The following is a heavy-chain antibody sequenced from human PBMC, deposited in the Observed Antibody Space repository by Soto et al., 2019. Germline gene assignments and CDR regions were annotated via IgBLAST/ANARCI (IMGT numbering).Heavy chain of an antibody. CDR3: ARGANLSYYDSSGYYWY. CDR1: GGSFSGYY. Sequence: SETLSLTCAVYGGSFSGYYWSWIRQPPGKGLEWIGEINHSGSTNYNPSLKSRVTISVDTSKNQFSLKLSSVTAAHTAVYYCARGANLSYYDSSGYYWYWGQGTLVTVSS. D-gene: IGHD3-22*01. CDR2: INHSGST. J-gene: IGHJ4*02. V-gene: IGHV4-34*01.